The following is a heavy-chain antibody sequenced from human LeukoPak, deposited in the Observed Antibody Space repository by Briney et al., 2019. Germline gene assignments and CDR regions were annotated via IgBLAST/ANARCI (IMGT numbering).Heavy chain of an antibody. V-gene: IGHV3-23*01. Sequence: GGSLRLSCAASGFTFSSYAMSWVRQAPGKGLEWVSAISGSGGSTYYADSVKGRFTISRDNSKNTLYLQMNSLRAEDTAVYYCAKDTNPSTMFGVDPTENFQHWGQGTLVTVSS. J-gene: IGHJ1*01. CDR2: ISGSGGST. CDR1: GFTFSSYA. D-gene: IGHD3-3*01. CDR3: AKDTNPSTMFGVDPTENFQH.